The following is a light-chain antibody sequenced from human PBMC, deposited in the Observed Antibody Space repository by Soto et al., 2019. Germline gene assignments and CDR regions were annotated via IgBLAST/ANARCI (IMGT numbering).Light chain of an antibody. V-gene: IGKV3-20*01. Sequence: DIVLTQSPGPLSLSPGERATLSCSASQSVGSIYLAWYQQKPGQAPRLIIHGASSRATGIPDRFSGSGSGTDFTLTISRLEPEDVAVYYCQQYGSSPRTFGQGTKVDIK. CDR2: GAS. CDR1: QSVGSIY. CDR3: QQYGSSPRT. J-gene: IGKJ1*01.